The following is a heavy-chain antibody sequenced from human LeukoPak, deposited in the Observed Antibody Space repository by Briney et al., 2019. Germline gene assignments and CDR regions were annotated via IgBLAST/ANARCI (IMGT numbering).Heavy chain of an antibody. CDR1: GFTFDDYA. J-gene: IGHJ4*02. CDR3: AKDPIGTLYSRSAYFDY. D-gene: IGHD6-6*01. Sequence: GGSLRLSCAASGFTFDDYAMRWVRQAPGKGLEWVSSISWNSGSIGYADSVKGRFTISRDNAKNPLDLQMNSLRAEDTAFYYCAKDPIGTLYSRSAYFDYWGQGTVVTVSS. CDR2: ISWNSGSI. V-gene: IGHV3-9*01.